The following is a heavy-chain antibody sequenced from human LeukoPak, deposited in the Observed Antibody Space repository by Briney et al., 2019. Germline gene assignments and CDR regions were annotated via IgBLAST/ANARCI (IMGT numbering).Heavy chain of an antibody. CDR2: INPNSGGT. CDR3: ARESAVACTGY. Sequence: ASVKVSCKASGYTFNGYYMHWVRQAPGQGLEGMGWINPNSGGTNYAQKFQGSVAMTRDTSISTAYMELSRLRSDDTAVYYCARESAVACTGYWGQGTLVTVSS. D-gene: IGHD6-19*01. J-gene: IGHJ4*02. CDR1: GYTFNGYY. V-gene: IGHV1-2*02.